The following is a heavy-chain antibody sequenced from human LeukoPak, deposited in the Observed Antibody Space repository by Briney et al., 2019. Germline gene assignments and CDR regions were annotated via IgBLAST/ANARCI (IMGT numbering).Heavy chain of an antibody. V-gene: IGHV3-30*03. D-gene: IGHD3-10*01. J-gene: IGHJ5*02. CDR3: ARYALWFGPHNWFDP. Sequence: GGSLRLSCAASGFTFSSYGVHWLRQAPGKGLEWVAVISYDGSNKYYADSVKGRFTISRDNSKNTLYLQMNSLRAEDTAVYYCARYALWFGPHNWFDPWGQGTLVTVSS. CDR2: ISYDGSNK. CDR1: GFTFSSYG.